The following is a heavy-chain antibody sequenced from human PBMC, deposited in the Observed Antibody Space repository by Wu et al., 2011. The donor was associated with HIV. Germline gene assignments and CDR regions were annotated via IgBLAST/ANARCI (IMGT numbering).Heavy chain of an antibody. CDR1: LHFNNYG. D-gene: IGHD2-2*01. CDR3: ARDHIVVVPAAPKPYYYYYMDV. Sequence: QVQAGAAWSVRVKKPGAVSEGLLQGFWLHFNNYGINWVRQAPGQGLEWMGRISAYNGDTNYAQKFQGRVTMTTDTSTSTAYMELRSLRSDDTAFYYCARDHIVVVPAAPKPYYYYYMDVWGKGTTVTVSS. CDR2: ISAYNGDT. V-gene: IGHV1-18*01. J-gene: IGHJ6*03.